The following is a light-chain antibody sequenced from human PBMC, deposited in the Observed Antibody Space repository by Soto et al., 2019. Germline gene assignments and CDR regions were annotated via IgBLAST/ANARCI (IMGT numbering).Light chain of an antibody. CDR3: QQRSDWPWT. CDR2: SAS. Sequence: DIQLTQSPSSLSASVGDRVTITCRVSQGISSYLNWYRQKPGKVPKLLIYSASNLQSGVPSRFSGGGSGTDFTLTISNLEPEDFAVYYCQQRSDWPWTFGQGTKVDIK. J-gene: IGKJ1*01. CDR1: QGISSY. V-gene: IGKV1-27*01.